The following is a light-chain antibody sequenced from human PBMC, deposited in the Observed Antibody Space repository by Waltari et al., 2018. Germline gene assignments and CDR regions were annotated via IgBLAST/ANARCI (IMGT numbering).Light chain of an antibody. J-gene: IGKJ4*01. CDR1: QSIGSS. CDR2: EAS. Sequence: DIQMTQSPSTLSASVGDRVTITCRASQSIGSSLAWYQQKPGKAPKVVIYEASSLESGVPSRFSGSGSGTEFTLTISSLQPDDFATYYCQQCNSYRLTFGGGTKVEIK. CDR3: QQCNSYRLT. V-gene: IGKV1-5*03.